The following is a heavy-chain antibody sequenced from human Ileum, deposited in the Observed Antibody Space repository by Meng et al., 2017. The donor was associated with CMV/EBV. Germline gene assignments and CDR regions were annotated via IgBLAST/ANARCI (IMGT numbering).Heavy chain of an antibody. D-gene: IGHD1-26*01. CDR3: ARDGLSGRYFDY. V-gene: IGHV7-4-1*02. CDR2: IDTNTGNP. J-gene: IGHJ4*02. CDR1: GYTFTSNN. Sequence: QVHLVQSGSELKKPGASVKVSCKTSGYTFTSNNIIWVRQAPGQGPEWMGWIDTNTGNPTNAQGFTGRFVFSLDTSVNTAYLEISSLKAEDTAVYYCARDGLSGRYFDYWGQGTLVTVSS.